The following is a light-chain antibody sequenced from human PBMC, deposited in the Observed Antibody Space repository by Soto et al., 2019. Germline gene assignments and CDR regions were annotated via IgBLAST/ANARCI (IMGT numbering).Light chain of an antibody. CDR1: QSVGKY. CDR3: QQRGNRPPWT. V-gene: IGKV3-11*01. CDR2: DAS. Sequence: EILLTHSPGTLSLSPWEVATLSCRASQSVGKYLVWYQQKPGQAPRLLIYDASNRATGIPARFSGSGSGTDFTLTISSLEPEDVAVYYCQQRGNRPPWTFGQGTKVDIK. J-gene: IGKJ1*01.